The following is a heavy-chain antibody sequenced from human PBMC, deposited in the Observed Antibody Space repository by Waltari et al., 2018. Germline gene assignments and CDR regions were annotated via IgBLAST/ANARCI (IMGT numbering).Heavy chain of an antibody. CDR2: VNPNGGST. CDR1: GYTFSDFY. Sequence: QVQLVQSGAEVKKPGASVKVSCKASGYTFSDFYIHWVRQAPGQGLEWMGTVNPNGGSTTYAQKLHDRFTMTSATSTSTVYMELSSLRSEDTAVYYCARAGSTLIWGVAEWGQGTLVTVSS. J-gene: IGHJ4*02. V-gene: IGHV1-46*04. CDR3: ARAGSTLIWGVAE. D-gene: IGHD3-16*01.